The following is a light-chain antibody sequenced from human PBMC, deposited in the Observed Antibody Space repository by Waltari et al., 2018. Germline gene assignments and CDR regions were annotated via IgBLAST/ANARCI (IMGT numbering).Light chain of an antibody. CDR1: STDLASYNL. CDR2: EAT. Sequence: QSALSQPASVSGSPGQSHTITCTGASTDLASYNLVAWYQHHPNRAPKLIIYEATKRPSGISHRFSGAKSGATASLRISGLQADDEADYYCCSYTGSSTSYGCGGGTKVTVL. CDR3: CSYTGSSTSYG. J-gene: IGLJ1*01. V-gene: IGLV2-23*01.